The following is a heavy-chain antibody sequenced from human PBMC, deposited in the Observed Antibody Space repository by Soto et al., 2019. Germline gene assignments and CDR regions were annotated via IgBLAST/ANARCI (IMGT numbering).Heavy chain of an antibody. J-gene: IGHJ6*02. CDR1: GFTFSSYG. Sequence: LRLSCAASGFTFSSYGMHWVRQAPGKGLEWVAVIWYDGSNKYYADSVKGRFTISRDNSKNTLYLQMNSLRAEDTAVYYCAREGSSWYLYYYYYGMDVWGQGTTVT. CDR2: IWYDGSNK. D-gene: IGHD6-13*01. V-gene: IGHV3-33*01. CDR3: AREGSSWYLYYYYYGMDV.